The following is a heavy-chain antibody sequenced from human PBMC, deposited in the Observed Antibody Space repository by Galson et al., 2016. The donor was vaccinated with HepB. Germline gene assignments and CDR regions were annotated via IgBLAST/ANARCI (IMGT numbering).Heavy chain of an antibody. Sequence: ETLSLTCTVSGASISGYYLTWIRQPPGKGLEWIGHIYYTGRTNYNPSLKSRVAISVDTSKNQFSLKVSPVTAADTAVYYCARDDSGGWYGFPYGLDVWGQGTTVTVSS. J-gene: IGHJ6*02. CDR1: GASISGYY. D-gene: IGHD6-19*01. V-gene: IGHV4-59*01. CDR3: ARDDSGGWYGFPYGLDV. CDR2: IYYTGRT.